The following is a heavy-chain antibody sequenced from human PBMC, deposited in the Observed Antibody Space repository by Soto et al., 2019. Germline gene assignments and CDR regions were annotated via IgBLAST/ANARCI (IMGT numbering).Heavy chain of an antibody. J-gene: IGHJ4*02. V-gene: IGHV4-30-4*01. CDR1: GGSTSSDNY. D-gene: IGHD2-15*01. CDR2: IYYSGNT. CDR3: AIEGGESSDGLYFFDS. Sequence: PSETLPLTCTVSGGSTSSDNYWSWIRQPPGKGLEWIGHIYYSGNTDYNPSLKSRLAISIDTSKNQFSLKLSSVTAADTAVYFCAIEGGESSDGLYFFDSCGQGSLVTVSA.